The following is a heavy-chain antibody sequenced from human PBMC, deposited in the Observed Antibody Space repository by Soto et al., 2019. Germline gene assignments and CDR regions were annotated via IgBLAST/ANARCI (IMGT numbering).Heavy chain of an antibody. V-gene: IGHV4-59*12. CDR1: NGSISGFY. CDR3: VRVGVGIGNHFDS. D-gene: IGHD1-26*01. CDR2: IHYSGRT. Sequence: KPSETLSLTCSVSNGSISGFYWTWIRQPPGKILEWIGYIHYSGRTDHNPSLTSRATMSVDTSKNQFSLNLKSITAADTAVYYCVRVGVGIGNHFDSWGRGTLVTVSS. J-gene: IGHJ4*02.